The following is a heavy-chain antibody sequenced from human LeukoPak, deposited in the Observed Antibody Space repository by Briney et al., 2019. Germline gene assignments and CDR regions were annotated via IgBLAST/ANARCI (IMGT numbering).Heavy chain of an antibody. Sequence: GESLKISCKGSGDSFTSYWIIWVRQMPGKGLEWMGKINPYDSYTKYSPSFQGHVTISADKSVSIAYLQWSNLEASDTAMYYRARLTNNCFDPWGQGTLVTVSS. J-gene: IGHJ5*02. CDR3: ARLTNNCFDP. V-gene: IGHV5-10-1*01. CDR2: INPYDSYT. CDR1: GDSFTSYW. D-gene: IGHD3-9*01.